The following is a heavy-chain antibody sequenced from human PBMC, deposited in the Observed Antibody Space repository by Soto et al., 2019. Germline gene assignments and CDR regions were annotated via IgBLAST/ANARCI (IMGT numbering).Heavy chain of an antibody. V-gene: IGHV1-69*01. D-gene: IGHD2-21*02. J-gene: IGHJ3*02. CDR3: ATPEYCGGDFYSDVYAFDI. CDR2: IIPIFGTA. CDR1: GGTFSSYA. Sequence: QVQLVQSGAEVKKPGSSVKVSCKASGGTFSSYAISWVRQAPGQGLEWMGGIIPIFGTANYAQKFQGRVTITADESTSTAYMELSSLRSEDTAVYYCATPEYCGGDFYSDVYAFDIWGQGTMVTVSS.